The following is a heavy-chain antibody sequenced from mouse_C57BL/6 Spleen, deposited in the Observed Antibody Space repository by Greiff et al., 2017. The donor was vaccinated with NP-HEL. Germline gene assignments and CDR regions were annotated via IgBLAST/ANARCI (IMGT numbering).Heavy chain of an antibody. J-gene: IGHJ4*01. V-gene: IGHV1-58*01. CDR2: IYIGNGYT. CDR1: GYTFTSYG. Sequence: VQLQQSGAELVRPGSSVKMSCTTSGYTFTSYGINWVKQRPGQGLEWIGYIYIGNGYTKYNEKFKGKSTLTSDTSSSTAYMQLSSLTSEDSAIYFCARDSNSYYAMDYWGQGTSVTVSS. CDR3: ARDSNSYYAMDY. D-gene: IGHD2-5*01.